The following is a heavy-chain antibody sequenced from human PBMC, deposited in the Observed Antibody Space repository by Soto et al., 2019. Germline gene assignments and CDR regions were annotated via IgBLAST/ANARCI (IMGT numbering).Heavy chain of an antibody. CDR2: IIPFFGTS. J-gene: IGHJ6*02. CDR3: ARVGHITNYGMAV. Sequence: QVQLVQSGAEVKKPGSSVKVSCEASGGTFSSYPINWVRQAPGQGLEWMGGIIPFFGTSNYAQKLQGRVTSTADDSTSTAYMELRSLRSEDTAVYYCARVGHITNYGMAVWGQGTTVTVSS. CDR1: GGTFSSYP. D-gene: IGHD1-26*01. V-gene: IGHV1-69*01.